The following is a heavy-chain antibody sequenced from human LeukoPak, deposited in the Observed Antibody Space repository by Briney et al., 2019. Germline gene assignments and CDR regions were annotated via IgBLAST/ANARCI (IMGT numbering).Heavy chain of an antibody. D-gene: IGHD3-10*01. J-gene: IGHJ6*03. CDR1: GGTFSSYA. CDR2: IIPIYGTA. V-gene: IGHV1-69*01. CDR3: ARGARYYYGTGRYYKGALSYYMDG. Sequence: GSSVKVSCKGSGGTFSSYAISWVRQAPGQGREWMGGIIPIYGTANYAQKFQGRVTITAQESTSTDYMELGSLRSEDTAVYYGARGARYYYGTGRYYKGALSYYMDGWGKGTTVTVSS.